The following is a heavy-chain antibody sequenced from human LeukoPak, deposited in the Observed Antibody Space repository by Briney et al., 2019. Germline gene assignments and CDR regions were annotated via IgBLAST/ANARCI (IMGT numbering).Heavy chain of an antibody. CDR3: ARDRYCSGGSGCYMDV. CDR2: IRYDGSNK. CDR1: GFTFSSYG. J-gene: IGHJ6*03. Sequence: GGSLRLSCAASGFTFSSYGMHWVRQAPGKGLEWVAFIRYDGSNKYYADSVKGRFTISRDNSKNTLYLQMNSLGPEDTAVYYCARDRYCSGGSGCYMDVWGKGTTVTISS. V-gene: IGHV3-30*02. D-gene: IGHD2-15*01.